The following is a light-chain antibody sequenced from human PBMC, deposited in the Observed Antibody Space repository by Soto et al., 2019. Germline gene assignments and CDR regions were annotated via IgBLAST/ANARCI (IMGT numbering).Light chain of an antibody. CDR2: DDL. Sequence: DIQMTKSPSTLYPSVGDRVAITCRASQSISRWLDWYQQKPGKAPKLLIYDDLSLASGVPSRFSGSGAGTEFTLTIGSLQPDDFVTYYFQQYVNYPYTFGQGTKLEIK. J-gene: IGKJ2*01. CDR3: QQYVNYPYT. V-gene: IGKV1-5*01. CDR1: QSISRW.